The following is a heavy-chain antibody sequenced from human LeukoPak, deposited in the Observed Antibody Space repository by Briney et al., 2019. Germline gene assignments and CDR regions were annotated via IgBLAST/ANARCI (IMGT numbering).Heavy chain of an antibody. D-gene: IGHD2-2*01. V-gene: IGHV3-53*01. CDR3: ARGKSSWSAYYYGMDV. CDR1: GFTVSSNY. J-gene: IGHJ6*02. CDR2: IYSGGST. Sequence: PGGSLRLSCAASGFTVSSNYMSWVRQAPGKGLEWVSVIYSGGSTYYADSVKGRFTISRDNSKNTFYLQMNSLRAEDTAVYYCARGKSSWSAYYYGMDVWGQGTTVTVSS.